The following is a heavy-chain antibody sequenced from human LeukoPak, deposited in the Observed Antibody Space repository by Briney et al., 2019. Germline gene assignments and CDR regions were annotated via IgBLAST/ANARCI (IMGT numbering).Heavy chain of an antibody. Sequence: ASVKVSCKAYGYTSPSQGINWVRQAPGQGPEWMGWISAYNGNTDYGQKFQGRVTMTIDRSTNTAYMQLSSLRSDDTAVYYCATSGGFWQQLVRSWLDPWGQGTLVTVSS. D-gene: IGHD6-13*01. V-gene: IGHV1-18*01. CDR1: GYTSPSQG. J-gene: IGHJ5*02. CDR3: ATSGGFWQQLVRSWLDP. CDR2: ISAYNGNT.